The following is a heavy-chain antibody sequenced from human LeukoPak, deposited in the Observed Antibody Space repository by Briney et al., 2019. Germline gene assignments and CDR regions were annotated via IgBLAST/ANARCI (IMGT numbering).Heavy chain of an antibody. CDR2: IYYSGST. CDR3: ARAYYDILTGYYAFDY. J-gene: IGHJ4*02. Sequence: SETLSLTCTVYGGSISSHYWSWIRQPPGKGLEWIGYIYYSGSTNYNPSLKSRVTISVDTSKNQFSLKLSSVTAADTAVYYCARAYYDILTGYYAFDYWGQGTLVTVSS. CDR1: GGSISSHY. V-gene: IGHV4-59*11. D-gene: IGHD3-9*01.